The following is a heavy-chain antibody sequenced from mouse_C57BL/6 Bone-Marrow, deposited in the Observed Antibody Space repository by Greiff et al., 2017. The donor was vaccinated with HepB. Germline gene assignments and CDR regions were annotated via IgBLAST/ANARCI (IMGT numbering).Heavy chain of an antibody. V-gene: IGHV5-17*01. Sequence: EVQGVESGGGLVKPGGSLKLSCAASGFTFSDYGMHWVRQAPEKGLEWVAYISSGSSTIYYADTVKGRFTISRDNAKNTLFLQMTSLRSEDTAMYYCARPYYYGSSYGWYFDVWGTGTTVTVSS. J-gene: IGHJ1*03. CDR2: ISSGSSTI. CDR3: ARPYYYGSSYGWYFDV. D-gene: IGHD1-1*01. CDR1: GFTFSDYG.